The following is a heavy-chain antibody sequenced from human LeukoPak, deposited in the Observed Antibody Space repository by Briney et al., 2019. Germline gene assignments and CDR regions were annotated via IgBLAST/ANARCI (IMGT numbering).Heavy chain of an antibody. V-gene: IGHV3-7*01. CDR3: ASQPAVVDLDC. CDR1: GFTFSSYW. J-gene: IGHJ4*02. CDR2: INPDGTKK. D-gene: IGHD5-18*01. Sequence: QPGGSLRLSCAASGFTFSSYWMTWVRQAPGKGLEWVANINPDGTKKTYVDSVKGRFTISRDNAENSLHLQTNSLRVEDTAVYYCASQPAVVDLDCWGQGTLVTVSS.